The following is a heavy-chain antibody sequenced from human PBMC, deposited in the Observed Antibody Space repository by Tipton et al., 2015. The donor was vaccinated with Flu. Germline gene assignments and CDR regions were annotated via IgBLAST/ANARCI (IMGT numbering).Heavy chain of an antibody. D-gene: IGHD1-26*01. Sequence: SLRLSCAASGFTFSSYAMSWVRQTPGKGLEWLSAISASGTTTYSADSVKGRFTISRDNSKSTLYLQINSLRADDTGVYYCAKEQGVGGSAPSYNWFDPWGQGTLVTVSS. V-gene: IGHV3-23*01. CDR3: AKEQGVGGSAPSYNWFDP. CDR1: GFTFSSYA. J-gene: IGHJ5*02. CDR2: ISASGTTT.